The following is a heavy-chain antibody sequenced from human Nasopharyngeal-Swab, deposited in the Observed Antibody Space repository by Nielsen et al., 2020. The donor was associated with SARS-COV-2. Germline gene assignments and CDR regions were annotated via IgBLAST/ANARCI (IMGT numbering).Heavy chain of an antibody. D-gene: IGHD4-17*01. V-gene: IGHV4-30-4*01. CDR1: GGSISSGDYY. Sequence: SETLSLTCTVSGGSISSGDYYWSWIRQPPGKGLEWIGYIYYSGSTYYNPSLKSRVTISVDTSKNQFSLKLSSVTAADTAVYYCARAGEDYGDYSYYFDYWGQGTLVTVSS. J-gene: IGHJ4*02. CDR2: IYYSGST. CDR3: ARAGEDYGDYSYYFDY.